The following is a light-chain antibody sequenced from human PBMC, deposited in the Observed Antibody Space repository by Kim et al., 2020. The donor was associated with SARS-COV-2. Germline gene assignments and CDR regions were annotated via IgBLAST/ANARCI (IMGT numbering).Light chain of an antibody. Sequence: GHSITISCPGTSSDVGGYNYVSGYQQHPGKAPKLKIYDVSKRPSGVSNRFSGSKSGNTASLTISGLQAEDEADYYCSSYTSSNTVVFGGGTQLTVL. V-gene: IGLV2-14*03. J-gene: IGLJ2*01. CDR1: SSDVGGYNY. CDR3: SSYTSSNTVV. CDR2: DVS.